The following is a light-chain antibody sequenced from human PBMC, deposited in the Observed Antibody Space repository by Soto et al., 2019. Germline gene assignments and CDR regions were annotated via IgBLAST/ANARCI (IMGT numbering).Light chain of an antibody. CDR1: NIGSNR. V-gene: IGLV3-21*02. CDR3: QVWDIGTALV. Sequence: SYELTQPPSAPVAPGQTARLTCEEKNIGSNRVNWYQQKPGQAPVLVVYDDRDRPSGIPERFSGSNGGSIATLIVSRVEAGDEADYYCQVWDIGTALVFGGGTKLTVL. CDR2: DDR. J-gene: IGLJ3*02.